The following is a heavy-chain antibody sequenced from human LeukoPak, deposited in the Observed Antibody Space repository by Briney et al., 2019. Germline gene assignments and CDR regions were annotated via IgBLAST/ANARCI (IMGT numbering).Heavy chain of an antibody. Sequence: GASVKVSCKASGYTFTGYYMHWVRQAPGQGLEWMGWINPNSGGTNYAQKFQGRVTMTRDTSISTAYMELSRLRSDDTAVYYCARDGTDLYSGSYGWFDPWGQETLVTVSS. CDR3: ARDGTDLYSGSYGWFDP. CDR2: INPNSGGT. J-gene: IGHJ5*02. D-gene: IGHD1-26*01. V-gene: IGHV1-2*02. CDR1: GYTFTGYY.